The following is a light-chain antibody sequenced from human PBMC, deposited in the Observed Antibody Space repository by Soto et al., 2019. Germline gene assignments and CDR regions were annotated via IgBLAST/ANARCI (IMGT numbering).Light chain of an antibody. CDR1: QSVSIY. J-gene: IGKJ5*01. CDR3: QQRSNWPPST. V-gene: IGKV3-11*01. Sequence: EIVLTQSPATLSLSPGERATLSCRASQSVSIYLAWYQQKPGQAPRLLIYDASNRATGIPARFSGSGSGTDFTLTISSLGPEDFAVYYCQQRSNWPPSTFGQGTRLEIK. CDR2: DAS.